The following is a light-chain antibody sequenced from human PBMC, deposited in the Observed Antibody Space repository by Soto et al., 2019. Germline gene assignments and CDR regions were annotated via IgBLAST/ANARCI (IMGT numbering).Light chain of an antibody. CDR2: AAS. J-gene: IGKJ2*01. CDR1: HIVDTS. CDR3: QQTHRSPPT. V-gene: IGKV1-39*01. Sequence: DIQMTQSPSSLSASVGDRVTVTCRTSHIVDTSLNWYQQKPGKAPKLLIYAASSVQSGVPARLSGSGSATFFTITIRNRHPVDFATSFCQQTHRSPPTFGPGTKV.